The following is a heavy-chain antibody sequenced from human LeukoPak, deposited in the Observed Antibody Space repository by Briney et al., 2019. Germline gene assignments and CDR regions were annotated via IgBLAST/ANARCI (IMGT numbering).Heavy chain of an antibody. J-gene: IGHJ4*02. Sequence: PGGSLRLSCSASGFTFSSNAMSWVRQAPGKGLEWVSSISLRGADTNYADSVKGRFTISRDDSKNALYLQMSSLRAEDTAVYFCARRGCYGGNCYPCDYWGQGTLVTVSS. V-gene: IGHV3-23*01. CDR1: GFTFSSNA. CDR2: ISLRGADT. D-gene: IGHD2-21*02. CDR3: ARRGCYGGNCYPCDY.